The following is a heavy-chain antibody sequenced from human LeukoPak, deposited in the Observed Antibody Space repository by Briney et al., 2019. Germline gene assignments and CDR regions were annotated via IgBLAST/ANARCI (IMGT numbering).Heavy chain of an antibody. D-gene: IGHD5-18*01. CDR3: VRGGYSYGYGLGLLDY. CDR2: IYYSGST. V-gene: IGHV4-59*01. J-gene: IGHJ4*02. Sequence: SETLSLTCTVSGGSISSYYWSWIRQPPGKGLEWIGYIYYSGSTNYNPSLKSRVTISVDTSKNQFSLKLSSVTAADTAVYYCVRGGYSYGYGLGLLDYWGQGSLVTVSS. CDR1: GGSISSYY.